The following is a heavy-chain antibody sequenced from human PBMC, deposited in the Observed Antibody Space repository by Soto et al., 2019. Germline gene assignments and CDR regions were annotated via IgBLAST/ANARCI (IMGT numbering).Heavy chain of an antibody. V-gene: IGHV3-23*01. D-gene: IGHD6-6*01. Sequence: LRLSCTASGFTFSDHGMHWVRQAPGKGLEWVASISRSVGSTFYADSVKGRFTISRDNYLNTLDLQMNSLRAEDTAVYYCAKDRTIASRTFDSWGQGALVTVSS. CDR3: AKDRTIASRTFDS. J-gene: IGHJ4*02. CDR2: ISRSVGST. CDR1: GFTFSDHG.